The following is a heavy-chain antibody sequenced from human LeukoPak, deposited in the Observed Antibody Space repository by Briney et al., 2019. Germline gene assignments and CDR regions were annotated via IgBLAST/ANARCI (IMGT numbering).Heavy chain of an antibody. J-gene: IGHJ5*02. Sequence: SETLSLTCTVSGGSISSYDWSWIRQPAGKGLEWIGRIYTSGSTNYSPSLKSRVTMSVDTSKNQFSLKLSSMTAADTAVYYCAATLAYGRFDPWGQGTLVTVSS. D-gene: IGHD4-17*01. V-gene: IGHV4-4*07. CDR2: IYTSGST. CDR3: AATLAYGRFDP. CDR1: GGSISSYD.